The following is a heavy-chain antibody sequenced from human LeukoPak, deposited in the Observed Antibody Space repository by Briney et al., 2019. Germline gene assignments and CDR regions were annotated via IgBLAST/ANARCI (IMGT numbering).Heavy chain of an antibody. D-gene: IGHD5-12*01. J-gene: IGHJ4*02. CDR1: GFTFSSYG. CDR2: ISGSGGST. CDR3: AKDRETWPYYFDY. Sequence: GGTLRLSCAASGFTFSSYGMSWVRQAPGKGLEWVSAISGSGGSTYYADSVKGRFTISRDNSKNTLYLQMNSLRAEDTAVYYCAKDRETWPYYFDYWGQGTLVTVSS. V-gene: IGHV3-23*01.